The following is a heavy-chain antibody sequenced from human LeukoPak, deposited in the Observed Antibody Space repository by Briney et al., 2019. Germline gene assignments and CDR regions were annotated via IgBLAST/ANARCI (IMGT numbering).Heavy chain of an antibody. CDR2: INHSGST. J-gene: IGHJ4*02. V-gene: IGHV4-34*01. CDR3: ARGKIISGYDYGFDY. Sequence: PSETLSLTCAVYGGSFSAYYWSWIRQPPGKGLEWIGEINHSGSTHYNPSLKRRVTISVDTSKNQFSLKLSSVTAADTAVYYCARGKIISGYDYGFDYWGQGTLVTVSS. CDR1: GGSFSAYY. D-gene: IGHD5-12*01.